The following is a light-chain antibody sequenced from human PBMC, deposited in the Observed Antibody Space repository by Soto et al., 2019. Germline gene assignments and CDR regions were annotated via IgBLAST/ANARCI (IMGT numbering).Light chain of an antibody. Sequence: EIVLTQSPGTLSFSPGKRATVSCRASESVDFHLAWYQQKPGQAPRLLIYDASVRATGTPARFSGSGSGTDFTLTISSLEPEDFALYYCQQRSTWPTFGQGTRLEIK. CDR1: ESVDFH. CDR3: QQRSTWPT. V-gene: IGKV3-11*01. J-gene: IGKJ5*01. CDR2: DAS.